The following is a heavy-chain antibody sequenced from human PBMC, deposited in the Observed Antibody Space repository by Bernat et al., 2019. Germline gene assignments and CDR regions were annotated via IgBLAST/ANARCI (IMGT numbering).Heavy chain of an antibody. Sequence: QVQLVESGGGGVQPGGSLRLSCAASGFTFSSYGMHWFRQAPGKGLEWVAFIRYDGSNKYYADSVKGRFTISGENSKTTLYLPMNSLSAEDTAVYYCAKDSWQWLVTPWTFDYWGQGTLVTVSP. D-gene: IGHD6-19*01. CDR1: GFTFSSYG. CDR3: AKDSWQWLVTPWTFDY. CDR2: IRYDGSNK. V-gene: IGHV3-30*02. J-gene: IGHJ4*02.